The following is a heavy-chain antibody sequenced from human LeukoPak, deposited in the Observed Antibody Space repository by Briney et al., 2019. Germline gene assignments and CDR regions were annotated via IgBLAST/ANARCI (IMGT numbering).Heavy chain of an antibody. CDR3: ARDWGATGAFDI. J-gene: IGHJ3*02. CDR1: GGSISSSSYY. V-gene: IGHV4-39*07. D-gene: IGHD7-27*01. CDR2: IYYSGST. Sequence: PSETLSLTCTVSGGSISSSSYYWGWIRQPPGKGLEWIGSIYYSGSTYYNPSLKSRVTISVDTSKNQFSLKLSSVTAADTAVYYCARDWGATGAFDIWGQGTMVTVSS.